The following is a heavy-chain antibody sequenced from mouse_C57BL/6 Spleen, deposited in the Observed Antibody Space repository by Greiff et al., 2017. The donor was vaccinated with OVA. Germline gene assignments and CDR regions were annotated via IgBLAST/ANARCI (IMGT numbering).Heavy chain of an antibody. V-gene: IGHV5-9-1*02. D-gene: IGHD1-1*01. CDR1: GFTFSSYA. Sequence: EVQRVESGEGLVKPGGSLKLSCAASGFTFSSYAMSWVRQTPEKRLEWVAYISSGGDYIYYADTVKGRFTISRDNARNTLYLQMSSLKSEDTAMYYCTRDITTVVDHRGYAMDYWGQGTSVTVSS. CDR2: ISSGGDYI. CDR3: TRDITTVVDHRGYAMDY. J-gene: IGHJ4*01.